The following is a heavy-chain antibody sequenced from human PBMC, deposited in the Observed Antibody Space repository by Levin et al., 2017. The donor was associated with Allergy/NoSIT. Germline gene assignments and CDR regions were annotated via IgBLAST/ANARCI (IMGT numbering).Heavy chain of an antibody. D-gene: IGHD3-10*01. CDR1: GFTFSSYW. V-gene: IGHV3-74*01. CDR2: INSDVSIT. CDR3: ARGYHYGSGTPDY. J-gene: IGHJ4*02. Sequence: GGSLRLSCVASGFTFSSYWMHWVRQAPGKGLVWVSRINSDVSITSYADSVKGRFTISRDNAKHTLYLQMNSLRAEDTAVYYCARGYHYGSGTPDYWGQGTLVTVSS.